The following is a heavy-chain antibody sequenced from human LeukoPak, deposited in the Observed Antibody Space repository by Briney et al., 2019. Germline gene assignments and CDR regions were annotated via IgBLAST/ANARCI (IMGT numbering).Heavy chain of an antibody. CDR3: ARCMSELDYGDYAYYYHMDF. CDR1: GDSLTSGSRY. Sequence: SETLSLTCTVSGDSLTSGSRYWSWLRQPGGKGLEWIGHFYRSKITTYNPSLESRLTISGDTAKNQFSLKLDSLTAADTAVYFCARCMSELDYGDYAYYYHMDFWGKGTTVTVSS. V-gene: IGHV4-61*09. CDR2: FYRSKIT. J-gene: IGHJ6*04. D-gene: IGHD4-17*01.